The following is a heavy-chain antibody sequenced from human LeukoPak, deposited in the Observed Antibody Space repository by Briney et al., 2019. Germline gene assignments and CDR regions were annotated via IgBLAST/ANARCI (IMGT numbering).Heavy chain of an antibody. CDR3: ARDRLGTSFSVSHFVS. J-gene: IGHJ4*02. D-gene: IGHD3-3*02. CDR2: FNWNGGIT. Sequence: PGGSLRLSCATSGFTFVDYGLSWVRQAPGKGLEWVSAFNWNGGITDYADFVKGRFTISRDNAKNSLYLQIDSLRAEDTALYYCARDRLGTSFSVSHFVSWGQGTLVTVSS. V-gene: IGHV3-20*04. CDR1: GFTFVDYG.